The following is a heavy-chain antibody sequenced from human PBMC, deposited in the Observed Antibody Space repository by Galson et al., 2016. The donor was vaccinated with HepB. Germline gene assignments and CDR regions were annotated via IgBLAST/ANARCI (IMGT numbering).Heavy chain of an antibody. J-gene: IGHJ6*02. CDR3: GRGAYFGMDV. V-gene: IGHV3-74*01. CDR1: GFTFTSNY. Sequence: SLRLSCAASGFTFTSNYMHWVRQAPGKGLVWVSGIHTDGSSPIYADSAKGRFTITRDNTKNTPYLQMNSLSAEDSAVYYCGRGAYFGMDVWGQGTAVTVPS. CDR2: IHTDGSSP.